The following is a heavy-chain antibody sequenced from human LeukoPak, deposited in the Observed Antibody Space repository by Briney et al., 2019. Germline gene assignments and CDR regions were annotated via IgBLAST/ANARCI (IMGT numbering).Heavy chain of an antibody. CDR1: GFTFSRYW. V-gene: IGHV3-7*01. CDR3: ARFAKGYGSGDIDY. D-gene: IGHD3-10*01. CDR2: IKQDGDQK. Sequence: PGGSLRLSCVASGFTFSRYWMSWVRQAPGKGLEWVANIKQDGDQKHHVDSVRGRFIISRDNATNSLHLQMNSLRAEDTAVYYCARFAKGYGSGDIDYWGQGTLVTVSS. J-gene: IGHJ4*02.